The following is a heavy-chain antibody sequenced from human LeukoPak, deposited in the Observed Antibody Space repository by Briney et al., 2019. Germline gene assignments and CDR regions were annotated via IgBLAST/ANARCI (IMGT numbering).Heavy chain of an antibody. CDR2: IYYSGST. CDR3: ARDATRGSGWYFVFDY. Sequence: SQTLSLTCTVSGGSISSGGYYWSWIRQHPGKGLEWIGYIYYSGSTYYNPSLKSRVTISVDTSKNQFSLKLSSVTAADTAVYYCARDATRGSGWYFVFDYWGQGTLVTVSS. V-gene: IGHV4-31*03. CDR1: GGSISSGGYY. J-gene: IGHJ4*02. D-gene: IGHD6-19*01.